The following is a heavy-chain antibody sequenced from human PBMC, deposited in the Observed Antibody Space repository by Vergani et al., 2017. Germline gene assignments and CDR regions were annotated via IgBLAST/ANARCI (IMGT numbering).Heavy chain of an antibody. CDR3: ARPSWGPTVTTDRAYYYGMDV. D-gene: IGHD4-17*01. J-gene: IGHJ6*02. V-gene: IGHV1-69*13. Sequence: QVQLVQSGAEVKKPGASVKVSCKASGGTFSSYAISWVRQAPGQGLEWMGRIIPIFGTANYAQKFQGRVTITADESTSTDYMELSSLRSEDTAVYYCARPSWGPTVTTDRAYYYGMDVWGQGTTVTVSS. CDR1: GGTFSSYA. CDR2: IIPIFGTA.